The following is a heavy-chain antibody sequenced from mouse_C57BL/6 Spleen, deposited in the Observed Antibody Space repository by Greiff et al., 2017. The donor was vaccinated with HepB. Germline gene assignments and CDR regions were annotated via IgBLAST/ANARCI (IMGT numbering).Heavy chain of an antibody. CDR3: TGPGHAMDY. Sequence: EVKLEESGGGLVQPGGSMKLSCVASGFTFSNYWMNWVRQSPEKGLEWVAQIRLKSDNYATHYAESVKGRFTISRDDSNSSVHLQMNNLRAEDTGIYSCTGPGHAMDYWGQGTSVTVSS. J-gene: IGHJ4*01. CDR1: GFTFSNYW. V-gene: IGHV6-3*01. D-gene: IGHD4-1*01. CDR2: IRLKSDNYAT.